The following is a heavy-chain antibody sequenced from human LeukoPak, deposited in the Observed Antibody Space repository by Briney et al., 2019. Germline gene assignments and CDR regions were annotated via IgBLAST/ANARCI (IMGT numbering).Heavy chain of an antibody. Sequence: GESLKISCKGSGYSFTSYWIGWVRQMPGKGLEWMGIIYPGDSDTRYSPPFQGQVTISADKSISTAYLQWSSLKASDTAMYYCARLRYSGYDSADPLDYWGQGTLVTVSS. CDR3: ARLRYSGYDSADPLDY. CDR2: IYPGDSDT. CDR1: GYSFTSYW. V-gene: IGHV5-51*01. D-gene: IGHD5-12*01. J-gene: IGHJ4*02.